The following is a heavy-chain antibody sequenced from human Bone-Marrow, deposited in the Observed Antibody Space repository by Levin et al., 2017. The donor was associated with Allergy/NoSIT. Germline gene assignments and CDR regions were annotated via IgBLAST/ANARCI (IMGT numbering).Heavy chain of an antibody. D-gene: IGHD1-26*01. Sequence: SVKVSCKPSGGTFASHTLSWVRQAPGQGFEWMGGIVPAIGVPNYAQKFKGRLTISADESTATSTLELSGLAPDDTAIYFCARDRGSRGAADFEHWGQGTLVTVSS. CDR2: IVPAIGVP. J-gene: IGHJ4*02. CDR1: GGTFASHT. V-gene: IGHV1-69*10. CDR3: ARDRGSRGAADFEH.